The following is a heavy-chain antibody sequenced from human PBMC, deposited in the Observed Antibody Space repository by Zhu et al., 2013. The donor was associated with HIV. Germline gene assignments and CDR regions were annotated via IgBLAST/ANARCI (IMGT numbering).Heavy chain of an antibody. Sequence: EVQLVESGGGLIEPGGSIRLSCVGSGFTFSNAWMNWVRQAPGKGLEWVSYISSSGSTIYYADSVKGRFTISRDNAKNSLYLQMNSLRAEDTAVYYCARTRGRRAVYYFDYWGQGTLVTVSS. V-gene: IGHV3-48*04. CDR1: GFTFSNAW. CDR2: ISSSGSTI. CDR3: ARTRGRRAVYYFDY. J-gene: IGHJ4*02.